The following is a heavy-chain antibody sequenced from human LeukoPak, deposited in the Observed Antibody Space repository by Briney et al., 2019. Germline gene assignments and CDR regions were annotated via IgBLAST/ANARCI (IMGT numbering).Heavy chain of an antibody. V-gene: IGHV3-11*05. Sequence: GGSLVDCCAASRFTFNDFYMSWILKTQGTGLQWVSYTSGSSDYTTYADSVKGRFTISRDNAKNSLYLQMNSLRAEDTAVYYCARVGTITAAGTSDYWGQGTLVTVSS. CDR3: ARVGTITAAGTSDY. CDR2: TSGSSDYT. J-gene: IGHJ4*02. CDR1: RFTFNDFY. D-gene: IGHD6-13*01.